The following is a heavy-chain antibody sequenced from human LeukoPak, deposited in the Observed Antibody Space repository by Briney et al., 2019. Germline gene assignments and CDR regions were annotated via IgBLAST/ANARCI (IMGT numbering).Heavy chain of an antibody. CDR3: ARGGTSSWLPFDY. CDR2: IYHSGST. Sequence: SGTLSLTCAVSGDSITSSNWWNWVRQPPGKGLEWIGEIYHSGSTNYNPSLKSRVTISVHKSRNQFSLNLASVTAADTAVYYCARGGTSSWLPFDYWGQGTLVTVSS. CDR1: GDSITSSNW. J-gene: IGHJ4*02. V-gene: IGHV4-4*02. D-gene: IGHD6-13*01.